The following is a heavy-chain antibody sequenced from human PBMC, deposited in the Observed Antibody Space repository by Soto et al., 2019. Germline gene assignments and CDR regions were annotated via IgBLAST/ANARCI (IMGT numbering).Heavy chain of an antibody. CDR2: ISSSSFTI. V-gene: IGHV3-48*01. CDR3: ARVTTSSPYYYYMDV. J-gene: IGHJ6*03. CDR1: GVRFSDYS. D-gene: IGHD6-13*01. Sequence: GGSLRLSCAASGVRFSDYSMNWVRQAPGRGLEWVSYISSSSFTIHYADSVEGRFAISRDNAKNSLYLQMNSLRAEDTAVYYCARVTTSSPYYYYMDVWGKGTTVTVSS.